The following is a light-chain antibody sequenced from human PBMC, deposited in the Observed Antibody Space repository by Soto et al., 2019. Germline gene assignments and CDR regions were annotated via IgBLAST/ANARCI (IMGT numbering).Light chain of an antibody. Sequence: QSVLTQPPSASGTPGQRVIISCSGKTPNIGSNYVYWYRHLPGTAPQLLIYRNNQRPSGVPDRFSGSKSRTSASLAISGLRSEDEADYYRASWDDSLSGRVFGGGTKLTVL. CDR3: ASWDDSLSGRV. J-gene: IGLJ3*02. CDR1: TPNIGSNY. V-gene: IGLV1-47*01. CDR2: RNN.